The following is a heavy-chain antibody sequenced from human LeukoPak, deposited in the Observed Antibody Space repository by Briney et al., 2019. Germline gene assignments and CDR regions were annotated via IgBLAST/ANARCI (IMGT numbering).Heavy chain of an antibody. CDR3: AKVAGSSSWYNYYYGMDV. Sequence: PGGSLRLSCAASGFTFSSYSINWVRQAPGKGLEWVSSINSNSIYIYYADSVKGRFTISRDNSKNTLYLQMNSLRAEDTAVYYCAKVAGSSSWYNYYYGMDVWGQGTTVTVSS. D-gene: IGHD6-13*01. CDR1: GFTFSSYS. CDR2: INSNSIYI. V-gene: IGHV3-21*01. J-gene: IGHJ6*02.